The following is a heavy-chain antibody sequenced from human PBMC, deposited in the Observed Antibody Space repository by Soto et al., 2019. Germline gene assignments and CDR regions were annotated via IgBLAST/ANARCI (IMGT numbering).Heavy chain of an antibody. D-gene: IGHD2-15*01. J-gene: IGHJ6*02. CDR2: ISAYNGNT. CDR3: ARVAGDCSGGSCYSDYYYYGMDV. CDR1: GYTFTSYG. V-gene: IGHV1-18*04. Sequence: QVQLVQSGAEVKKPGASVKVSCKASGYTFTSYGISWVRQAPGQGLEWMGWISAYNGNTNYAKKLLGRVTMNTDTSTSTAYMELRSLRSDDTAVYYCARVAGDCSGGSCYSDYYYYGMDVWGQGTTVTVSS.